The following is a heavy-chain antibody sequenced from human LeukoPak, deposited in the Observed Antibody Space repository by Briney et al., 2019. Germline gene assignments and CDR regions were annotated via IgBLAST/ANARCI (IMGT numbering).Heavy chain of an antibody. CDR1: GGSISSSSYY. J-gene: IGHJ4*02. CDR2: IYYSGST. V-gene: IGHV4-39*01. D-gene: IGHD4-17*01. CDR3: ATLPTVTNFDY. Sequence: SETLSLTCTVSGGSISSSSYYWGWIRQPPGKGLEWIGSIYYSGSTYYNPSLESRVTISVDTSKNQFSLKLSSVTAADTAVYYCATLPTVTNFDYWGQGTLVTVSS.